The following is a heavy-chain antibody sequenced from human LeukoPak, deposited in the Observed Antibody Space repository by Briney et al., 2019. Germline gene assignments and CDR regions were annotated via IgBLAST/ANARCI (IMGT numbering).Heavy chain of an antibody. D-gene: IGHD2-2*01. V-gene: IGHV1-18*01. CDR3: ASSPYCSSNTCYRFYNGNDGFDI. CDR1: GYTFTSYG. Sequence: ASVKVSCKASGYTFTSYGISWVRQAPGQGLEWMGWISAYNGNTNYAQKLQGRVTMTTDTSTSTAYMELRSLRSDDTAVYYCASSPYCSSNTCYRFYNGNDGFDIWGQGTMVIVSS. J-gene: IGHJ3*02. CDR2: ISAYNGNT.